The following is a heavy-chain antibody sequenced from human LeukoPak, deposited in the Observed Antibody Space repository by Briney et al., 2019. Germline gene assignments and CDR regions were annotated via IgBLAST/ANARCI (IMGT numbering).Heavy chain of an antibody. J-gene: IGHJ4*02. CDR3: ARHSLPGTKPFDY. CDR2: INPSGGST. Sequence: ASVPVSCKASGYTFSTYYMHWVRQAPEQGLEWMGVINPSGGSTSYAQRFQGRVTMTRDTSTSTFYMELSSLRSEDTAVYYCARHSLPGTKPFDYWGQGTLVTVSS. V-gene: IGHV1-46*01. CDR1: GYTFSTYY. D-gene: IGHD1-1*01.